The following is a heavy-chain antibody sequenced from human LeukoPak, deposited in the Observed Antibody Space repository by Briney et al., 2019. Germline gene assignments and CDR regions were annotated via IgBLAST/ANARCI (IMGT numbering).Heavy chain of an antibody. J-gene: IGHJ6*02. Sequence: SETLSLTCTVSGYSISSGYYWGWIRQPPGKGLEWIGSIYHSGSTYYNPSLKSRVTTSVDTSKNQFSLKLSSVTAADTAVYYCARDALRSYYGMDVWGQGTTVTVSS. V-gene: IGHV4-38-2*02. CDR3: ARDALRSYYGMDV. D-gene: IGHD4-17*01. CDR2: IYHSGST. CDR1: GYSISSGYY.